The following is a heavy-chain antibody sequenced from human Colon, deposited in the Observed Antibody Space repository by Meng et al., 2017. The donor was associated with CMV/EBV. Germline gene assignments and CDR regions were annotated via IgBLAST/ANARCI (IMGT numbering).Heavy chain of an antibody. J-gene: IGHJ2*01. Sequence: SFSGYYWCWIRQPPGKGLEWIGEINHSGRTNYNPSLKSRVTISADTSKNQFSLKLNSVTAADTAVYYCARERIVVVPAAIPDWYFDLWGRGTLVTVSS. V-gene: IGHV4-34*01. CDR1: SFSGYY. CDR2: INHSGRT. CDR3: ARERIVVVPAAIPDWYFDL. D-gene: IGHD2-2*01.